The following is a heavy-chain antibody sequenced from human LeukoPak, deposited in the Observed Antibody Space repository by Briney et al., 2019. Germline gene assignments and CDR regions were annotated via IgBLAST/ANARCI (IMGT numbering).Heavy chain of an antibody. CDR2: INHSGST. V-gene: IGHV4-34*01. D-gene: IGHD4-17*01. CDR1: GGSFSGYY. J-gene: IGHJ4*02. CDR3: ARGRPWTTVTTSLEVGLDY. Sequence: SETLSLTCAVYGGSFSGYYWSWIRQPPGKGLEWIGEINHSGSTNYNPSLKSRVTISVDTSKNQFSLKLSSVTAADTAVYYCARGRPWTTVTTSLEVGLDYWGQGTLVTVSS.